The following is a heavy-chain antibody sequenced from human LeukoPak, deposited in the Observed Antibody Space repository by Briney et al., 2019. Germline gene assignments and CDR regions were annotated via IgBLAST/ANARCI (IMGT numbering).Heavy chain of an antibody. CDR2: ISSSSSYI. J-gene: IGHJ6*03. Sequence: GGSLRLSCAASGFIFRSYWMSWVRQAPGKGLEWVSSISSSSSYIYYADSVKGRFTISRDNAKNSLYLQMNSLRAEDTAVYYCARVESGTTGFYYYYYMDVWGKGTTVTVSS. CDR3: ARVESGTTGFYYYYYMDV. CDR1: GFIFRSYW. D-gene: IGHD1-1*01. V-gene: IGHV3-21*01.